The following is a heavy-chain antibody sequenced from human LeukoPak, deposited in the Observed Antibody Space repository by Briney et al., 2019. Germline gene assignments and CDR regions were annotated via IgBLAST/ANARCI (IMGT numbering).Heavy chain of an antibody. J-gene: IGHJ4*02. D-gene: IGHD1-26*01. V-gene: IGHV3-7*04. CDR3: AGGITELPDY. CDR2: IKQDGSEK. Sequence: PGGSLRLSCAASGFTFSSYSINWVRQAPGKGLEWVANIKQDGSEKYYVDSVKGRFTISRDNAKNSLYLQMNSLRAEDTAVYYCAGGITELPDYWGQGTLVTVSS. CDR1: GFTFSSYS.